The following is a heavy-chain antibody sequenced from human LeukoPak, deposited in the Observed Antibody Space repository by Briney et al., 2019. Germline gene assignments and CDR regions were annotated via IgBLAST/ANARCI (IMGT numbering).Heavy chain of an antibody. CDR2: INPNSGGT. CDR3: ARGRQLHLGELFPFAEFFQP. J-gene: IGHJ1*01. V-gene: IGHV1-2*02. Sequence: ASVKVSCKTSGYTFTGQYLHWVRQAPGQGFEWMGWINPNSGGTKSAQKFRGRVIMTRDTSISTAYMELRSLSSDDTAVYYCARGRQLHLGELFPFAEFFQPWGQGTLVTVFS. CDR1: GYTFTGQY. D-gene: IGHD3-16*01.